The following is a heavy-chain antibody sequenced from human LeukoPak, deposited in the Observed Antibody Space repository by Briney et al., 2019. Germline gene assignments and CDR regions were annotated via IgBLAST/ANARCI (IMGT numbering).Heavy chain of an antibody. CDR2: IYPGSSES. CDR3: ATIEGSTFDY. J-gene: IGHJ4*02. CDR1: GYTFTSYW. Sequence: GESLKISCNGYGYTFTSYWIGWVRQMPGKVLEGVGIIYPGSSESKYSPYLQGQVTISADKSISTAYLQWSSLKASDTGMYYCATIEGSTFDYWGQGTLVTVSS. V-gene: IGHV5-51*01.